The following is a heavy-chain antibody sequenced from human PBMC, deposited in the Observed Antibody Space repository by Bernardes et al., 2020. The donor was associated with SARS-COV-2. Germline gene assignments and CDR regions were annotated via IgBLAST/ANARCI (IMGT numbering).Heavy chain of an antibody. CDR3: ARDFGGNSDY. D-gene: IGHD2-15*01. CDR1: GFSVSAYW. Sequence: GGSLRLSCAASGFSVSAYWMHWVRQAPGAGLVWVSRINEHGTVINYADSVKGRFTISRDIADNTLYLQMNSLRAEDTAVYYCARDFGGNSDYWGQGTLVTVSS. J-gene: IGHJ4*02. V-gene: IGHV3-74*01. CDR2: INEHGTVI.